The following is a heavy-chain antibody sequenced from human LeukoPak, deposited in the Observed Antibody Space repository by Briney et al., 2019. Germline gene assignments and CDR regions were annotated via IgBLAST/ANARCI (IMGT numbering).Heavy chain of an antibody. CDR1: GITLSNYG. D-gene: IGHD3-22*01. CDR3: AKRGVVIRVILGGFHKEAYYFDS. Sequence: GGSLRLSCAVSGITLSNYGMSWVRQAPGKGLEWVAGISGSGGGTNYADSVKGRFTISRDNPKNTLYLQMNGLRAEDTAVYFCAKRGVVIRVILGGFHKEAYYFDSWGQGALVTVSS. CDR2: ISGSGGGT. V-gene: IGHV3-23*01. J-gene: IGHJ4*02.